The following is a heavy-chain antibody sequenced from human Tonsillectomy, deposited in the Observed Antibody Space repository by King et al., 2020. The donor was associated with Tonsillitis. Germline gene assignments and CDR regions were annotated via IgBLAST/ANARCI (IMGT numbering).Heavy chain of an antibody. Sequence: VQLQESGPGLVKPSETLSLTCTVSGGSISSRYWSWIRQPPGGGLEWIGYIHNSGSTNYNPSLTSRVTMSVDTSKNQFSLNLCSVTAADTAVYFCARGGGGIAADYWGQGTLVTVSS. V-gene: IGHV4-59*11. CDR2: IHNSGST. D-gene: IGHD6-13*01. J-gene: IGHJ4*02. CDR3: ARGGGGIAADY. CDR1: GGSISSRY.